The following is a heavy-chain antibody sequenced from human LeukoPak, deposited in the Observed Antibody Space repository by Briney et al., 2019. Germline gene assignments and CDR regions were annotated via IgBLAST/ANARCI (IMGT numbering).Heavy chain of an antibody. J-gene: IGHJ4*02. Sequence: GGSLRLSCAASTFTVSTNYMTWVRQAPGEGLEWVSMIYTGGSPYYADSVKGRFIISRDNSKNTLNLQMNSLRVEDTAVYYCVPLTDGSVDQWGQGTLVTVSS. D-gene: IGHD3-10*01. V-gene: IGHV3-66*01. CDR3: VPLTDGSVDQ. CDR1: TFTVSTNY. CDR2: IYTGGSP.